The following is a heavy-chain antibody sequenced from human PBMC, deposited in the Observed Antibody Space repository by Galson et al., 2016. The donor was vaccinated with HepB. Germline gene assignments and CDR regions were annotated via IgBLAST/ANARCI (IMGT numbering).Heavy chain of an antibody. Sequence: TLSLTCTVSGASISSGGYYWTWIRQHPGKGLEWIGYIYNSGSTYYNPSLKSRVTMSVDTSKNQFSLMLSSVTAADTAVYYCARDVLGQTPGNERWGQGTLVTVSS. D-gene: IGHD2-8*02. CDR1: GASISSGGYY. J-gene: IGHJ4*02. CDR3: ARDVLGQTPGNER. V-gene: IGHV4-31*03. CDR2: IYNSGST.